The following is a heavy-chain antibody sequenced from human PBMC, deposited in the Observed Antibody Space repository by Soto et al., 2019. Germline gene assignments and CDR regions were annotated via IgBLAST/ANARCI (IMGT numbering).Heavy chain of an antibody. J-gene: IGHJ6*02. CDR1: GGSISSYY. CDR2: IYYSGST. CDR3: ARFPIVGASFGLSFDSVYYYYYGMDV. Sequence: PSETLSLTCTVSGGSISSYYWSWIRQPPGKGLEWIGYIYYSGSTNYNPSLKSRVTISVDTSKNQFSLKLSSVTAADTAVYYCARFPIVGASFGLSFDSVYYYYYGMDVWGQGTTVTVSS. V-gene: IGHV4-59*01. D-gene: IGHD1-26*01.